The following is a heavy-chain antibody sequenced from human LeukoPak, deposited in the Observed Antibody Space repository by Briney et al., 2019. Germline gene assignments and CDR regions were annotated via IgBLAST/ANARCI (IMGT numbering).Heavy chain of an antibody. D-gene: IGHD3-22*01. CDR1: GFTFSSYW. Sequence: GGSLRLSCAASGFTFSSYWMGWVRQAPGKGLEWVANIKQDGSEKYYVDSVKGRFTISRDNAKNSLYLQMNSLRVEDTAVYYCASDDSSGYYYGTSDYWGQGTLVTVSS. V-gene: IGHV3-7*01. CDR3: ASDDSSGYYYGTSDY. J-gene: IGHJ4*02. CDR2: IKQDGSEK.